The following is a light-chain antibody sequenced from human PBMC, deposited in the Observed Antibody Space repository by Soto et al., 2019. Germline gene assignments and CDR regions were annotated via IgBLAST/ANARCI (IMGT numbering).Light chain of an antibody. V-gene: IGLV2-18*02. J-gene: IGLJ2*01. CDR2: EVS. CDR3: SSYTSSSTLV. CDR1: SSNIGSNT. Sequence: QSVLTQPPSASGTPGQRVTISCSGSSSNIGSNTVNWYQQPPGTAPKLMIYEVSNRPSGVPDRFSGSKSGNTASLTISGLQAEDEADYYCSSYTSSSTLVFGGGTKLTVL.